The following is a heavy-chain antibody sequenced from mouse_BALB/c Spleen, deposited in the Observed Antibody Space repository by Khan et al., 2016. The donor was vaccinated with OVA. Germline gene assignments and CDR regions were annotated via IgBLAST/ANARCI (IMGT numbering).Heavy chain of an antibody. CDR3: ASSNYYGSSLYAMDY. J-gene: IGHJ4*01. CDR1: GYTFTSYW. V-gene: IGHV1S41*01. D-gene: IGHD1-1*01. Sequence: DLVKPGASVKLSCKASGYTFTSYWINWIKQRPGQGLEWIGRLAPGSGSTSFNEMFKGKATLTVDTSSSTAYIQLSSLSSEDSAVYVCASSNYYGSSLYAMDYWGQGTSVTVSS. CDR2: LAPGSGST.